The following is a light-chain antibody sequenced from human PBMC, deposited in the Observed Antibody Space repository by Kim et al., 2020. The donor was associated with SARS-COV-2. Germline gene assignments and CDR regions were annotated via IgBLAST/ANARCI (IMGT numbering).Light chain of an antibody. Sequence: DIQMTQSPSSLSASVGDRVTITCRTSQNINSHLNWYHQKPGIAPKLLIYAASTLQGGVPSRFSGSGSETDFTLTISSLQPEDFATYFCHQTYISPVTFGPGTKVDIK. CDR3: HQTYISPVT. CDR1: QNINSH. J-gene: IGKJ3*01. CDR2: AAS. V-gene: IGKV1-39*01.